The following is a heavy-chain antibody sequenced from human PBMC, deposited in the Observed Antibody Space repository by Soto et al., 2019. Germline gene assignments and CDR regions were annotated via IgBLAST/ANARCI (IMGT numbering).Heavy chain of an antibody. CDR3: ATRSYWYFDL. CDR1: GGSISSGGYY. J-gene: IGHJ2*01. Sequence: TLSLTCTVSGGSISSGGYYWSWIRQHPGKGLEWIGYIYYSGSTNYNPSLKSRVTISVDTSKNQFSLKLSSVTAADTAVYYCATRSYWYFDLWGRGTLVTVSS. V-gene: IGHV4-61*08. CDR2: IYYSGST.